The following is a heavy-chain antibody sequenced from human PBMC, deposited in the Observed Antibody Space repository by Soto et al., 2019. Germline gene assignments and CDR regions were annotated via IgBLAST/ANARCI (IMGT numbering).Heavy chain of an antibody. J-gene: IGHJ6*02. CDR1: GFTFSSYW. D-gene: IGHD2-21*02. Sequence: GGSLRLSCAASGFTFSSYWMHWVRQAPGKGLVWVSRINSDGGSTYYADSVKGRFTISRDNSKNSLYLQMNSLRTEDTALYYCAKGLHIVVVTAGMDVWGQGTTVTVSS. CDR3: AKGLHIVVVTAGMDV. V-gene: IGHV3-43*02. CDR2: INSDGGST.